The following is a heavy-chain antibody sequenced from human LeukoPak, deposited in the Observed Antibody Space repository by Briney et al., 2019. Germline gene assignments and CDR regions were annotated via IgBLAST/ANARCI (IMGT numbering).Heavy chain of an antibody. CDR1: GYSISSGYC. CDR3: ARNCRSTSCYTEDAFDI. V-gene: IGHV4-38-2*02. D-gene: IGHD2-2*02. Sequence: SSETLSLTCTVSGYSISSGYCWGWIRQPPGKGLEWIGSIYHSGSTYYNPSLKSQVTISVDTSKNQFSLKLSSVTAADTAVYYCARNCRSTSCYTEDAFDIWGQGTMVTVSS. J-gene: IGHJ3*02. CDR2: IYHSGST.